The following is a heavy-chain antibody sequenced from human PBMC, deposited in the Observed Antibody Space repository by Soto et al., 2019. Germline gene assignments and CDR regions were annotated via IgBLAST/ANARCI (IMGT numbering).Heavy chain of an antibody. CDR2: IKQDGSEK. CDR1: GFTFSSFW. CDR3: ARDPYSSGWYYYYGMDV. Sequence: GGSLRLSCAASGFTFSSFWMSWVPRAPGRGLEGVANIKQDGSEKYYVDSVKGRFTISRDNAKNSLYLQMNSLRAEDTAVYYCARDPYSSGWYYYYGMDVWGQGTTVTVSS. D-gene: IGHD6-19*01. J-gene: IGHJ6*02. V-gene: IGHV3-7*01.